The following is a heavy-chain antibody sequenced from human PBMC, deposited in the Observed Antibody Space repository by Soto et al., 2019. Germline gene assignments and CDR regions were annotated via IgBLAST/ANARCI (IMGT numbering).Heavy chain of an antibody. CDR3: ARDRCTNGVCYAPSDY. D-gene: IGHD2-8*01. V-gene: IGHV3-64*01. Sequence: PGGSLRLSCAASGFTFSSYWMSWVRQAPGKGLEYVANIKRNGRSKYYVNSVKGRFTISRDNSKNTLYLQMDSLRAEDMAVYYCARDRCTNGVCYAPSDYWGQGTLVTVSS. CDR2: IKRNGRSK. J-gene: IGHJ4*02. CDR1: GFTFSSYW.